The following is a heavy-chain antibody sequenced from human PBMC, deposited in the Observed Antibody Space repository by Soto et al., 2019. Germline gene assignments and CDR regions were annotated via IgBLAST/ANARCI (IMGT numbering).Heavy chain of an antibody. D-gene: IGHD2-2*02. V-gene: IGHV1-2*02. CDR2: INPNSGGT. CDR3: ARSLTEGYCTITGCYTRPLYGMDV. J-gene: IGHJ6*02. CDR1: GYTFSGYY. Sequence: ASVKVSCKASGYTFSGYYIHWLRQAPGQGLAWMGWINPNSGGTNYAQKFQGRVTVTRDTPTSTAYMELSRLTSDDTAVYSCARSLTEGYCTITGCYTRPLYGMDVWGQGTAVTVSS.